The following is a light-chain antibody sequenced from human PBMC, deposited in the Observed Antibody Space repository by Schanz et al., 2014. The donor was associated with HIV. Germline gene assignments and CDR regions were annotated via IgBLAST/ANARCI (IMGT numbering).Light chain of an antibody. CDR3: QSYDSSLSGSRV. CDR2: EVS. J-gene: IGLJ2*01. V-gene: IGLV2-8*01. Sequence: QSVLTQPPSASGSPGQSVTISCTGTSSDVGGYNYVSWYQLRPGKAPQLMIYEVSKRPSGVPDRFSGSKSGNTASLTVSGLQAEDEADYYCQSYDSSLSGSRVFGGGTKVTVL. CDR1: SSDVGGYNY.